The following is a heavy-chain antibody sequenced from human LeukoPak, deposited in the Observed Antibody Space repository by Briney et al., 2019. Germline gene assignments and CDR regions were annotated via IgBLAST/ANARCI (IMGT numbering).Heavy chain of an antibody. CDR3: AKDHGGRYYDIFAGYYPENFYDY. CDR2: ISGTGGSA. V-gene: IGHV3-23*01. D-gene: IGHD3-9*01. CDR1: GFTFSNYG. J-gene: IGHJ4*02. Sequence: PGGSLRLSCSASGFTFSNYGMSWVRQAPGKGLEWVSTISGTGGSADYAASVKGRFTFSRDNSKDTLFLQMNDLRVEDTAVYYCAKDHGGRYYDIFAGYYPENFYDYWGQGTLVTVSS.